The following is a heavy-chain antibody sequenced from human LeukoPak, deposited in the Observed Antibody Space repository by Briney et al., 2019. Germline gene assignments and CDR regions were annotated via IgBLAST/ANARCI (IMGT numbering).Heavy chain of an antibody. CDR1: GGSISSGSYY. D-gene: IGHD6-25*01. Sequence: PSETLSLTCTVSGGSISSGSYYWGCIRHPPGKGLEWIVSIYYSGSTYYNSSLKSRVTISVDTSKNQFALKLSSVTAADTAVYYCARRFPAHYFDYWGQGTLVTVSS. V-gene: IGHV4-39*01. J-gene: IGHJ4*02. CDR3: ARRFPAHYFDY. CDR2: IYYSGST.